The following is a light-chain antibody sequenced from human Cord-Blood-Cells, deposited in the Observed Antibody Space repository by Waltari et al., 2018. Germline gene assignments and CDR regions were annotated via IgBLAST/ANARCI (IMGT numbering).Light chain of an antibody. CDR3: QQYGSSPWT. CDR2: DAS. Sequence: EIVLTQSPATLSLSPGERAALSCGASQSVSSSYLAWYQQKPGLAPRLLIYDASSRAAGIPDRFSGSGSGADFTLTIMRLEPEDFAVDYCQQYGSSPWTFGQGTKVESK. V-gene: IGKV3D-20*01. J-gene: IGKJ1*01. CDR1: QSVSSSY.